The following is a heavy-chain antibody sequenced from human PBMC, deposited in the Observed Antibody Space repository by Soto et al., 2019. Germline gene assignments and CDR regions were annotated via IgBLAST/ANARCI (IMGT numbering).Heavy chain of an antibody. J-gene: IGHJ4*02. Sequence: QVHLVESGGGLVKPGGSLRLSCAASGFIFSDHYMSWIRQAPGKGLEWISYINGSSDIIYYSESAKGRFTISRDNAKNSLYLQMDHLRADDTAVYYCARVSFYDSRGYSRRLTNATFDHWGQGLLVTVSS. CDR3: ARVSFYDSRGYSRRLTNATFDH. CDR1: GFIFSDHY. D-gene: IGHD3-22*01. V-gene: IGHV3-11*01. CDR2: INGSSDII.